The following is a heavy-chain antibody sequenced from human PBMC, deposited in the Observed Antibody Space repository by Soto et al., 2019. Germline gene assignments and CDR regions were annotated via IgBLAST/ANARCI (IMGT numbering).Heavy chain of an antibody. CDR3: ARGRQWLDD. CDR2: VYYSGST. J-gene: IGHJ4*02. D-gene: IGHD6-19*01. Sequence: QVQLQELGPGLVKPSETLSLTCTVSCGSISGYYWSWIRQPPGKGLAWIGYVYYSGSTHYNPSLMCRVNVSVDTSKNKFSLELNSVTAADTAVYYCARGRQWLDDWGQGTLVTVSS. V-gene: IGHV4-59*01. CDR1: CGSISGYY.